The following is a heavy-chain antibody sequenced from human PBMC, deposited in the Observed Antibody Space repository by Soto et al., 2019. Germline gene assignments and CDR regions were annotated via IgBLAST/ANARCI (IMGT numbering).Heavy chain of an antibody. V-gene: IGHV1-69*01. Sequence: QVQLVQSGAEVKKPGSSVKVSCKASGGTFTSYTISWVRQAPGQGLEWMGGIIPIFGTANYAQKFQGRVTITADESTSTAYMELTSLRSVDTAVYNCSISSSYGRVDYWGQGTLVTVSS. CDR2: IIPIFGTA. CDR3: SISSSYGRVDY. J-gene: IGHJ4*02. D-gene: IGHD6-13*01. CDR1: GGTFTSYT.